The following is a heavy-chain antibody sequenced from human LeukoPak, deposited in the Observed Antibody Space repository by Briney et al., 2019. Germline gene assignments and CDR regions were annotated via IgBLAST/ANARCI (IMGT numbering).Heavy chain of an antibody. CDR1: GLPVSSKY. CDR2: IYSEGST. CDR3: ASRYSSGWYGPFDY. D-gene: IGHD6-19*01. V-gene: IGHV3-53*01. J-gene: IGHJ4*01. Sequence: PGGCLRLSCAASGLPVSSKYISSVRQARGRGLGLDSVIYSEGSTYSADPGKGRITISRDNSKNTLYLQMNSLGAEDTAVYYCASRYSSGWYGPFDYWGQGTPVTVSS.